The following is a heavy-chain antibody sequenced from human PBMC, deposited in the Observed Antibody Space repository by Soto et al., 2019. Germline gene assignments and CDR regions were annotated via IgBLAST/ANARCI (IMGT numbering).Heavy chain of an antibody. Sequence: GGSLRLSCAASGFSFGSYVMTWVRQAPGKGLEWVSSISGSGAATNYGDSVKGRFTVSRDMSRDTQYLQMNSLRVEDTATYYCGRLMGRGQIDYWGQGTQVTVSS. CDR2: ISGSGAAT. J-gene: IGHJ4*02. CDR3: GRLMGRGQIDY. D-gene: IGHD3-10*01. CDR1: GFSFGSYV. V-gene: IGHV3-23*01.